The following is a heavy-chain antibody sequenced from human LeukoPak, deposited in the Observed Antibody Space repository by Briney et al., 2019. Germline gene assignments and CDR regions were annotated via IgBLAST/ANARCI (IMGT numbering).Heavy chain of an antibody. CDR3: ASGQEGIPRFDP. J-gene: IGHJ5*02. Sequence: GGSLRLSCAASGFTFSSYAMHWVRQAPGKGLEWVAVISYDGSNKYYADSVKGRFTISRDNSKNTLYLQMNSLRAEDTAVYYCASGQEGIPRFDPWGQGTLVTVSS. CDR1: GFTFSSYA. CDR2: ISYDGSNK. D-gene: IGHD5-18*01. V-gene: IGHV3-30-3*01.